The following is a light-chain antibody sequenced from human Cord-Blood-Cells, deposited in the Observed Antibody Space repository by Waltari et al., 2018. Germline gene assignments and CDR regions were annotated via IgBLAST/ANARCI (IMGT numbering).Light chain of an antibody. J-gene: IGLJ1*01. CDR1: SSDAGGYTY. CDR2: DVS. CDR3: SSYTSSSTRV. Sequence: QSALTQPAPVPGSPGQSITISCTGTSSDAGGYTYVSGYQQHPGKAPKLMIYDVSNRPAVVSNRFSGSRSGTTASLTISGLQAEDEADYYGSSYTSSSTRVFGTGTKVTVL. V-gene: IGLV2-14*03.